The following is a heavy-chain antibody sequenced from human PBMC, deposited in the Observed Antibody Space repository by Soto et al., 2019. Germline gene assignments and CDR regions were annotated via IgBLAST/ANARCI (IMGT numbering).Heavy chain of an antibody. CDR3: ARESPVGSDN. CDR2: IYYSGST. D-gene: IGHD1-26*01. J-gene: IGHJ4*02. CDR1: GGSISSYY. V-gene: IGHV4-59*01. Sequence: SETLSLTCTVSGGSISSYYWSWIRQPPGKGLEWIGYIYYSGSTNYNPSLKSRVTISVDTSKNQFSLKLSSVTAAVTAVYYCARESPVGSDNWGQGTLVTVSS.